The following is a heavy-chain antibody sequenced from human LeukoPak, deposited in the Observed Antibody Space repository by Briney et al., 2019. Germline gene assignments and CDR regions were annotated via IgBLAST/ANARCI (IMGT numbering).Heavy chain of an antibody. CDR1: GGSISSYY. D-gene: IGHD3-10*01. Sequence: SETLSLTCTVSGGSISSYYWSWIRQPPGKGLEWIGYIYYSGSTNYNPSLRSRVTISVDTSKNQFSLKLSSVTAADTAVYYCARDRLWFGLDNWGQGTLVTVSS. J-gene: IGHJ4*02. V-gene: IGHV4-59*01. CDR2: IYYSGST. CDR3: ARDRLWFGLDN.